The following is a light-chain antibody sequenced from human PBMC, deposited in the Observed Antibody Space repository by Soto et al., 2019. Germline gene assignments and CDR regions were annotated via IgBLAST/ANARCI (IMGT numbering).Light chain of an antibody. CDR2: EVS. CDR3: SSYTSSSTVV. V-gene: IGLV2-14*01. Sequence: QSALTQPASVSGSPGQSITISCTGTSSDVGGYNYVSWYQQHPGKAPKLMIYEVSNRPSGVSNRFSDSKSGNTASLTISGLHAEDEADYYCSSYTSSSTVVFGGGTKLTVL. CDR1: SSDVGGYNY. J-gene: IGLJ2*01.